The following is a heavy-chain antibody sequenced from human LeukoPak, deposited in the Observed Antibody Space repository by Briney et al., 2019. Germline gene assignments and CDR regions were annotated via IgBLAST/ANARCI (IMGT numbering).Heavy chain of an antibody. CDR3: ARADFWSTPPPFDY. CDR2: INPNSGGT. J-gene: IGHJ4*02. Sequence: GASVKVSCKASGYTFTGYYMHWVRQAPGQGLEWMGCINPNSGGTNYAQKFQGSVTMTRDTSISTAYMELSRLRSDDTAVYYCARADFWSTPPPFDYWGLGTLVTVSS. D-gene: IGHD3-3*01. CDR1: GYTFTGYY. V-gene: IGHV1-2*02.